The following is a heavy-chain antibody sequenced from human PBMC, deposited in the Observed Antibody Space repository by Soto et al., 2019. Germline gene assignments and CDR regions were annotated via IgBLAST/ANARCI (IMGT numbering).Heavy chain of an antibody. J-gene: IGHJ4*02. Sequence: QVQLQESGPGLVKPSETLSLTCTVSGDSISSLYWSWIRQPPGKGLEWIGYIYYSGSINYNSSLKRRVTISVDPSKNQFSLRLSSVTAADTAVYYCAKSLWDTSGWKTDYWGQGTLVTVSS. D-gene: IGHD6-19*01. V-gene: IGHV4-59*01. CDR3: AKSLWDTSGWKTDY. CDR2: IYYSGSI. CDR1: GDSISSLY.